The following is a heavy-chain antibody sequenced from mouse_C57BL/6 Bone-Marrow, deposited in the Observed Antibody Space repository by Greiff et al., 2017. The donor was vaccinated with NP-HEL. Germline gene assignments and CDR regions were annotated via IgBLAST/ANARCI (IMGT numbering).Heavy chain of an antibody. CDR3: ARGVYYGSSYNFDD. J-gene: IGHJ2*01. CDR2: IYPGDGDT. CDR1: GYAFSSSW. D-gene: IGHD1-1*01. V-gene: IGHV1-82*01. Sequence: VQLQQSGPELVKPGASVKISCKASGYAFSSSWMNWVKQRPGQGLEWIGRIYPGDGDTNYNGKFKGKATLTADKSSSTAYMQLSSLTSEDSAVYFCARGVYYGSSYNFDDWGQGTTLTVSS.